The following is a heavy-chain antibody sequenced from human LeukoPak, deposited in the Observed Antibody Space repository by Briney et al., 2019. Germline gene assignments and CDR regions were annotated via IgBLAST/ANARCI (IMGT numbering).Heavy chain of an antibody. CDR2: IKQDGSEK. J-gene: IGHJ4*02. CDR1: GFTFSSYW. D-gene: IGHD6-13*01. Sequence: PGGSLRLSCAASGFTFSSYWMSWVRQAPGKGLEWVANIKQDGSEKYYVDSVKGRFTISRDNAKNSLYLQMNSQRAEDTAVYYCAREGGQQLVRELYYFDYWGQGTLVTVSS. CDR3: AREGGQQLVRELYYFDY. V-gene: IGHV3-7*01.